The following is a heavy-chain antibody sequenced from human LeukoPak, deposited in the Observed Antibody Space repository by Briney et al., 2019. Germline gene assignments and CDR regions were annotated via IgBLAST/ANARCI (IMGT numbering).Heavy chain of an antibody. Sequence: PGGXLRLSCAASGFTFSSYSMNWVRQASGKGLEWVSSISSSNSYIYYADSVKGRFTISRDKARKSLYLQMKRQRAEDTAVYYCAREGYCTSTSCYIYFDYWGQGTLVTVSS. J-gene: IGHJ4*02. D-gene: IGHD2-2*02. CDR2: ISSSNSYI. V-gene: IGHV3-21*01. CDR3: AREGYCTSTSCYIYFDY. CDR1: GFTFSSYS.